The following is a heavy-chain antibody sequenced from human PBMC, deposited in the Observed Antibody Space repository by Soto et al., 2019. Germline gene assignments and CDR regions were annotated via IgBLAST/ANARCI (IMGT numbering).Heavy chain of an antibody. J-gene: IGHJ4*02. D-gene: IGHD5-18*01. CDR3: PGGNSNGYFDY. Sequence: EVQLVESGGGLVQPGGSLRLSCAASGFTVSSNYMRWVRQAPGKGLEWVSTIYSGGGTYYPDSVKGRFTISRDNSKNTLYLQMNSLRAEDTAVYYCPGGNSNGYFDYWGQGTLVTVSS. V-gene: IGHV3-66*01. CDR2: IYSGGGT. CDR1: GFTVSSNY.